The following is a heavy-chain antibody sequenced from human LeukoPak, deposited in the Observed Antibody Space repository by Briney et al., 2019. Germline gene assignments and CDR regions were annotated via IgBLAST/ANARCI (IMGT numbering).Heavy chain of an antibody. V-gene: IGHV3-23*01. CDR1: AFTFSDYA. Sequence: GGSLRLSCAASAFTFSDYAMTWVRQGPGKGLECVSGTSAGDGSRHYADSVKGRFTISRDNFKNTLYLQMNSLRAEDTAVYYCAKTLGSGGFFFAFDIWGQGTMVTVSS. D-gene: IGHD2-15*01. J-gene: IGHJ3*02. CDR2: TSAGDGSR. CDR3: AKTLGSGGFFFAFDI.